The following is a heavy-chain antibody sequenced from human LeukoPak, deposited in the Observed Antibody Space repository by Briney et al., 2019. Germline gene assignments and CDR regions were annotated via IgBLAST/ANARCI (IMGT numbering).Heavy chain of an antibody. J-gene: IGHJ4*02. D-gene: IGHD2-2*01. CDR2: ISTTSNYI. CDR3: ARAGVCSTTSCDGGIDY. CDR1: GFTFSSYN. V-gene: IGHV3-21*01. Sequence: PGGSLRLYCAASGFTFSSYNMKWVRQAPGKGLEWVSFISTTSNYIYYADSVKGRFTISRDNAKNSLYLQMNSLRGEDAALYYCARAGVCSTTSCDGGIDYWGQGTLVTVSS.